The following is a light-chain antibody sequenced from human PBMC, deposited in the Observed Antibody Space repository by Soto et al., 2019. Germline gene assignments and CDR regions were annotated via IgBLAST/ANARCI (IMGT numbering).Light chain of an antibody. J-gene: IGLJ1*01. CDR2: DVS. V-gene: IGLV2-11*01. Sequence: QSALTQPRSVSGSPGQSVTISCTGTSSDVGDYNHVSWYQQHPGKAPELMIYDVSNRPSGVPDRFSGSKSGNTASLTISGLQAEDEADYYCCSYVGTYTFEVFGTGTKVTVL. CDR3: CSYVGTYTFEV. CDR1: SSDVGDYNH.